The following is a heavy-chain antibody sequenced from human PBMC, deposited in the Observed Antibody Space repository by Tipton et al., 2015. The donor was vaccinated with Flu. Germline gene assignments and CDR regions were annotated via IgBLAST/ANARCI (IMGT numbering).Heavy chain of an antibody. CDR1: GFTLSFFG. D-gene: IGHD5-24*01. Sequence: GSLRLSCATSGFTLSFFGMNWVRQAPGKGLEWVSSISSTGNFIYYGDSVKGRFTVSRDNARNSLFLQMNSLRAEDTAVYYCARDGAGYKGAFDMWGQGTVVTVSS. CDR3: ARDGAGYKGAFDM. J-gene: IGHJ3*02. CDR2: ISSTGNFI. V-gene: IGHV3-21*01.